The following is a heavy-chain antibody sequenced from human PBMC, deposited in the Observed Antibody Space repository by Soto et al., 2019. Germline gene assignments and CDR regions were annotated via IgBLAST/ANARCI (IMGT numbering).Heavy chain of an antibody. CDR2: IYYSGST. V-gene: IGHV4-59*01. J-gene: IGHJ3*02. Sequence: SETLSLTCTVSGGSISSYYWSWIRQPPGKGLEWIGYIYYSGSTNYNPSLKSRVTVSVDTSKNQFSLKLSSVTAADTAVYYCARDLEIRAFDIWGQGTMVTVSS. CDR3: ARDLEIRAFDI. CDR1: GGSISSYY.